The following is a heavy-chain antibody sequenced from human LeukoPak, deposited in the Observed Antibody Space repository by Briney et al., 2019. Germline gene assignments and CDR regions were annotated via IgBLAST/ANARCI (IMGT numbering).Heavy chain of an antibody. J-gene: IGHJ4*02. V-gene: IGHV3-23*01. Sequence: GGSLRLSCAASGFTFSSYAMSWVRQAPGKGLEWVSVINGGGVNTYYADSVKGRFTISRDNSKNTLYLQTNSLRAEDTAVYYCAIRYSSSWYSFGYWGQGTLVTVSS. D-gene: IGHD6-13*01. CDR1: GFTFSSYA. CDR3: AIRYSSSWYSFGY. CDR2: INGGGVNT.